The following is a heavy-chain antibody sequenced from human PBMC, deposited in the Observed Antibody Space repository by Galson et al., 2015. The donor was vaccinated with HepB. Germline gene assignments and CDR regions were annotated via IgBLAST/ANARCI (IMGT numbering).Heavy chain of an antibody. CDR1: GYTFNSHG. CDR3: ARDATNWGWSDY. V-gene: IGHV1-18*04. J-gene: IGHJ4*02. Sequence: SVKVSCKASGYTFNSHGINWVRQAPGQGLEWMGRINTYSGNTNYAQKIQGRVTMTIDTSTNTAYVELRSLRSDDTSLYYCARDATNWGWSDYWGQGTLVTVSS. CDR2: INTYSGNT. D-gene: IGHD7-27*01.